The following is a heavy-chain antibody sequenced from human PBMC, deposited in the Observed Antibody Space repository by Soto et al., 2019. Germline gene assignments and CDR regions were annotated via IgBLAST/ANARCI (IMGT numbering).Heavy chain of an antibody. CDR2: INHSGST. CDR3: VRGRWYLVSYYYGMDV. CDR1: GGSFSGYY. V-gene: IGHV4-34*01. Sequence: SETLTLTCAVSGGSFSGYYWSWIRQPPGKGLEWIGEINHSGSTTDNPSLKSRVTISVDTSKNKSSLKLSSVTAADTAVDYCVRGRWYLVSYYYGMDVWGQGTTVTVSS. J-gene: IGHJ6*02. D-gene: IGHD2-15*01.